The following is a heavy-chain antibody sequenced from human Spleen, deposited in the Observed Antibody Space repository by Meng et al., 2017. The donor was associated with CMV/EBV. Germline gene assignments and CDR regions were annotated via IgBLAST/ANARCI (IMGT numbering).Heavy chain of an antibody. CDR1: GGSISSYY. CDR2: IYYSGST. J-gene: IGHJ3*02. Sequence: SETLSLTCTVSGGSISSYYWSWIRQPPGKGLEWIGYIYYSGSTNYNPSLKSRVTISVDTSKNQFSLKLSSVTAADTAVYYCARDLWQQLDYNDAFDIWGQGTMVTVSS. D-gene: IGHD6-13*01. CDR3: ARDLWQQLDYNDAFDI. V-gene: IGHV4-59*01.